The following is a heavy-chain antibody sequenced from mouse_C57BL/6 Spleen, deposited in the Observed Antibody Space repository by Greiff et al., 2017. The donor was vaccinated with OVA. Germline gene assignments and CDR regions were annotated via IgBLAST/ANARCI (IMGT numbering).Heavy chain of an antibody. Sequence: VQLKESGPGLVKPSQSLSLTCSVTGYSITSGYYWNWIRQFPGNKLEWMGYISYDGSNNYNPSLKNRISITRDTSKNQFFLKLNSVTTEDTATYYCARDLLYGSVAWFAYWGQGTLVTVSA. CDR2: ISYDGSN. CDR1: GYSITSGYY. CDR3: ARDLLYGSVAWFAY. D-gene: IGHD1-1*01. J-gene: IGHJ3*01. V-gene: IGHV3-6*01.